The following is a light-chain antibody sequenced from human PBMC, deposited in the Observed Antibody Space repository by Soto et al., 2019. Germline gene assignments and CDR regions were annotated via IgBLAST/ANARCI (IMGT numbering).Light chain of an antibody. Sequence: DIQMTQSPSSMSASVGRTVTITCGASQSISESLAWYQQKPGKAPFLLISDASNLERGVPSRFSGSASGTEVTITISSMQTDDCATYYCQQYTGYSRTFGQGTKVDIK. CDR2: DAS. V-gene: IGKV1-5*01. CDR1: QSISES. CDR3: QQYTGYSRT. J-gene: IGKJ1*01.